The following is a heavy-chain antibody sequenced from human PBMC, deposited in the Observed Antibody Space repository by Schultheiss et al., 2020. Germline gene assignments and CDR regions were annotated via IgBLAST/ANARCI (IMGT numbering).Heavy chain of an antibody. Sequence: ASVKVSCKASGYIFTFYYMHWVRQAPGQGLEWMGIINPSGGNTRYAQKFQGRVTMTRDTSTTTVYMELSSLRSEDTAVYYCARDRDGLLETPEYTYYYDSSGPRGAFDIWGQGTMVTVSS. CDR3: ARDRDGLLETPEYTYYYDSSGPRGAFDI. D-gene: IGHD3-22*01. V-gene: IGHV1-46*01. CDR2: INPSGGNT. CDR1: GYIFTFYY. J-gene: IGHJ3*02.